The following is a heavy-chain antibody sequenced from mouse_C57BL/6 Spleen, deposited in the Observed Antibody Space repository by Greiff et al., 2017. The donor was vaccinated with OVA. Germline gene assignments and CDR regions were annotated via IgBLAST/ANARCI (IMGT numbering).Heavy chain of an antibody. V-gene: IGHV1-66*01. CDR2: IYPGGGNT. J-gene: IGHJ4*01. Sequence: QVQLQQSGPELVKPGASVKISCKASGYSFTSYYIHWVKQRPGQGLEWIGWIYPGGGNTKYNEKFKGKATLTEDTSSSTAYMQLSSLTSEDSAVYYCARWTEYYGSSYAMDYWGQGTSVTVSS. CDR1: GYSFTSYY. CDR3: ARWTEYYGSSYAMDY. D-gene: IGHD1-1*01.